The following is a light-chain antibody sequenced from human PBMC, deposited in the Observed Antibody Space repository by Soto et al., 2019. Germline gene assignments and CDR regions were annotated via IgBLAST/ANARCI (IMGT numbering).Light chain of an antibody. V-gene: IGKV3-20*01. CDR3: HQYADLPYT. J-gene: IGKJ2*01. CDR2: GAS. CDR1: QTLTTRF. Sequence: EIVLTQSPGTLSLSPGERATLSCMASQTLTTRFLAWYQQKPGQAPRLLIYGASSRATGIPDRFSGSGSGKEYTLAISRVEPEDFAVYSFHQYADLPYTFVQETTLEIK.